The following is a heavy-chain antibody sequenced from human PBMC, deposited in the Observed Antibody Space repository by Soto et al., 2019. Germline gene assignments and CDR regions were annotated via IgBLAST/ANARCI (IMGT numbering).Heavy chain of an antibody. D-gene: IGHD2-15*01. V-gene: IGHV3-23*01. Sequence: EVQVLESGGGLVQPGGSLRLSCEGSGFTVSSHAMTWIRQAPGKGPEWVSTITADGGTYYADSVKGRFAMSRDTSESNMYLQMNGLGAEDTAAYYCAPHVSCSGGSCQYDAFAIRGQGTMVTVSS. CDR1: GFTVSSHA. J-gene: IGHJ3*02. CDR2: ITADGGT. CDR3: APHVSCSGGSCQYDAFAI.